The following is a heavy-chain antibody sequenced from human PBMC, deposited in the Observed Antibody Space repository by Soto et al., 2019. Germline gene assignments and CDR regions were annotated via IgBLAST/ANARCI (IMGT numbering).Heavy chain of an antibody. V-gene: IGHV3-21*01. D-gene: IGHD6-6*01. Sequence: VGSLRLSCSASGFTFSSYAMSWVRQAPGKGLEWVSSIRSSTSYIYYADSVKGRFTISRDNAKNSLYLQMNSLRAEDTAVYFCARVSIVGRRDYYYGMDVWGQGTTVTVSS. J-gene: IGHJ6*02. CDR2: IRSSTSYI. CDR3: ARVSIVGRRDYYYGMDV. CDR1: GFTFSSYA.